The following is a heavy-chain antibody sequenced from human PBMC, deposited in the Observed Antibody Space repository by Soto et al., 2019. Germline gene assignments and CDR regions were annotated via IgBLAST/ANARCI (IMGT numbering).Heavy chain of an antibody. Sequence: WSLRLSCAASGFTFSNAWMSWVRQAPGKGLEWAGRIKSKTDGVTTDYATPVKGRFIISRDDSKNTLFLQMNSLKTEDTAVYYCTTDPLQSNTANFLVWGQGSLVIVS. CDR3: TTDPLQSNTANFLV. V-gene: IGHV3-15*01. CDR1: GFTFSNAW. J-gene: IGHJ4*01. CDR2: IKSKTDGVTT. D-gene: IGHD1-1*01.